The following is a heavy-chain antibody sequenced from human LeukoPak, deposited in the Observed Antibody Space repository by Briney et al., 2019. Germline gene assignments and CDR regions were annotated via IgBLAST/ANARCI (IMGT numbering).Heavy chain of an antibody. V-gene: IGHV5-51*01. CDR1: GYTFTSYW. D-gene: IGHD3-10*01. CDR3: ARLTMVRGVISSVGY. Sequence: KVSCKGFGYTFTSYWIGWVRQMPGKGLEWMGIIYPGDSDTRYSPSFQGQVTISADKSISTAYLQWSSLKASDTAMYYCARLTMVRGVISSVGYWGQGTLVAVSS. CDR2: IYPGDSDT. J-gene: IGHJ4*02.